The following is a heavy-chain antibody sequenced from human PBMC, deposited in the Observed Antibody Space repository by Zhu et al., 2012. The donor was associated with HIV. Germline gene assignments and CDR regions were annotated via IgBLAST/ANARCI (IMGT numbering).Heavy chain of an antibody. CDR3: ARGFSARSLYSENWFDP. CDR1: GYSISSGYY. V-gene: IGHV4-38-2*01. D-gene: IGHD6-6*01. J-gene: IGHJ5*02. Sequence: QVQLQESGPGLVKPSETLSLTCAVSGYSISSGYYWGWIRQPPGKGLEWIGSIYHSGSTYYNPSLKSRVTISVDTSKNQFSLKLSSVTAADTAVYYCARGFSARSLYSENWFDPWGQGTLVTVSS. CDR2: IYHSGST.